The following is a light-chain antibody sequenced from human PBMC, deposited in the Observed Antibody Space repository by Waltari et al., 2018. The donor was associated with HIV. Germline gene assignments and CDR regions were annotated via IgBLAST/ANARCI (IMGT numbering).Light chain of an antibody. CDR3: CSYAGSSALV. V-gene: IGLV2-23*02. CDR1: SSDVGSYRL. J-gene: IGLJ2*01. CDR2: EVT. Sequence: QSALTQPASVSGSPGQSITIYCTGTSSDVGSYRLVPWYQQHPGKAPKLMIYEVTKRPSGVSNRFSGSKSGNTASLTISGLQAEDEADYFCCSYAGSSALVFGGGTKLTVL.